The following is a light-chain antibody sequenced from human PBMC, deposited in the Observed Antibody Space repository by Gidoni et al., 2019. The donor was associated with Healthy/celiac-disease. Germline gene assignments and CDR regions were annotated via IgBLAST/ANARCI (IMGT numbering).Light chain of an antibody. CDR2: E. J-gene: IGLJ2*01. CDR1: SGSMASNY. CDR3: QSYDSSNHVV. Sequence: NFMLTQPHSVSESPGKTVTISCTRSSGSMASNYVQWYQQRPGSSPTTVIYEDRFSGSIDSSSNSASLTISGLKTEDEADYYCQSYDSSNHVVFGGGTKLTVL. V-gene: IGLV6-57*01.